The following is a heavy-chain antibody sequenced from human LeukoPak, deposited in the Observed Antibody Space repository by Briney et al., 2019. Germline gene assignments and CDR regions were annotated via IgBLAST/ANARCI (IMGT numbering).Heavy chain of an antibody. Sequence: PWGSLRLSCTASGFTFSNAWMSWVRQAPGKGLEWVSRIASDGSSTTYADSVKGRFSISRDNAKNSLYLQMNSLRAEDTAVYYCASYITMVRGRYFDYWGQGTLVTVSS. D-gene: IGHD3-10*01. J-gene: IGHJ4*02. CDR1: GFTFSNAW. CDR3: ASYITMVRGRYFDY. CDR2: IASDGSST. V-gene: IGHV3-74*01.